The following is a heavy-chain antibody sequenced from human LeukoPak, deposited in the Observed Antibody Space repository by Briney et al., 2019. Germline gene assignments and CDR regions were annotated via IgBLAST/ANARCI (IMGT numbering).Heavy chain of an antibody. CDR1: GFTFSNFW. Sequence: GGSLRLSCAASGFTFSNFWMHWVRQAPGKGLVWVALIYGDGSFTRYADSVKGRFTISRDNAKNTVYLQMNRVRVDDTAIYYCAKEGIYLKSSLEDWGQGTVVTVSS. J-gene: IGHJ4*02. CDR3: AKEGIYLKSSLED. D-gene: IGHD5-12*01. CDR2: IYGDGSFT. V-gene: IGHV3-74*01.